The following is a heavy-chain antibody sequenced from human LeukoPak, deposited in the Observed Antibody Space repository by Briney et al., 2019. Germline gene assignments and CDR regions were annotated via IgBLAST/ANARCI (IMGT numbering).Heavy chain of an antibody. D-gene: IGHD3-22*01. V-gene: IGHV1-46*01. Sequence: ASVKVSCKASVYTFTSYYMHWVRQSPGQGLEWMGIINPSGGSTSYAQKFQGRVTMTRDTSTSTVYMELSSLRSEDTAVYYCARDKHYYDSRGYPPRGYFQHWGQGTLITVSS. CDR3: ARDKHYYDSRGYPPRGYFQH. CDR1: VYTFTSYY. CDR2: INPSGGST. J-gene: IGHJ1*01.